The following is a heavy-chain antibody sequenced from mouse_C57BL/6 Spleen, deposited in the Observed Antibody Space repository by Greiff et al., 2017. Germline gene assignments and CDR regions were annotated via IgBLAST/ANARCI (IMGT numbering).Heavy chain of an antibody. CDR1: GYTFTSYW. CDR3: ARRGSYDGYFYYFDY. J-gene: IGHJ2*01. D-gene: IGHD2-3*01. V-gene: IGHV1-64*01. CDR2: IHPNSGST. Sequence: QVQLKEPGAELVKPGASVKLSCKASGYTFTSYWMHWVKQRPGQGLEWIGMIHPNSGSTNYNEKFKSKATLTVDKSSSTAYMQLSSLTSEDSAVYYCARRGSYDGYFYYFDYWGQGTTLTVSS.